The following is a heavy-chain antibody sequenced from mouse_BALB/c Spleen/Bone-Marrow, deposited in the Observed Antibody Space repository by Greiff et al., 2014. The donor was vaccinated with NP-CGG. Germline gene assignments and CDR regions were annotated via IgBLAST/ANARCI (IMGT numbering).Heavy chain of an antibody. Sequence: VQLVESGAELARPGASVKMSCKASGYTFTSYTIHWVKQRPGQGLEWIGHINPSSDYTNYNQKFKDKATLTADKSSSTAYMQLSSLTSEDSAVYYCAREGLRAWFVYWGQGTLVTVSA. J-gene: IGHJ3*01. CDR3: AREGLRAWFVY. CDR2: INPSSDYT. CDR1: GYTFTSYT. D-gene: IGHD2-4*01. V-gene: IGHV1-4*01.